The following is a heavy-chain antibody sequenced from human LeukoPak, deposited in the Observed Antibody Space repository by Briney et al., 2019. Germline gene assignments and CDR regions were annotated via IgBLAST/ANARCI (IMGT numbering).Heavy chain of an antibody. D-gene: IGHD6-13*01. J-gene: IGHJ6*04. V-gene: IGHV4-38-2*01. CDR1: GYSIGSGYY. Sequence: PSETLSLTCAVSGYSIGSGYYWGWIRQPPGQGLEWIGSIYHSGSTYYNPSLKSRVTISVDTSENQFSLKLSSVTAADTAVYYCASRIAAAGTRKAYYYYGMDVWGKGTTVTVSS. CDR3: ASRIAAAGTRKAYYYYGMDV. CDR2: IYHSGST.